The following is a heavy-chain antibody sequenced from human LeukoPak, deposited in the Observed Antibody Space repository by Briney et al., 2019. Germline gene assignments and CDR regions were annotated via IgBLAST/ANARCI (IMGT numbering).Heavy chain of an antibody. J-gene: IGHJ4*02. CDR2: INHSGST. V-gene: IGHV4-34*01. CDR1: GGSFSGYY. CDR3: ARGRRFLRQLHYDFWSGREELFDY. D-gene: IGHD3-3*01. Sequence: SSETLSLTCAVYGGSFSGYYWSWIRQPPGKGLEWIGEINHSGSTNYNPSLKSRVTISVDTSKNQFSLKLSSVTAADTAVYYCARGRRFLRQLHYDFWSGREELFDYWGQGTLVTVSS.